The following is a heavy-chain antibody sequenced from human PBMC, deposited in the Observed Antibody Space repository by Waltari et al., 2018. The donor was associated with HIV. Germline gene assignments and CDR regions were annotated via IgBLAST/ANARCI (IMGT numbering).Heavy chain of an antibody. J-gene: IGHJ3*02. CDR2: SSWNSWTK. CDR3: AKDTSIGSGWKNVFDI. CDR1: GFTFDDYA. Sequence: EDHLVESGGGLVQPGGSLRLSCAASGFTFDDYAMHWVRQGPGKGLEWGSGSSWNSWTKDYSDAVKGRFSISRDNAKSFLYLQMNSLKTEDTALYYCAKDTSIGSGWKNVFDIWGQGIMVTVSS. D-gene: IGHD6-19*01. V-gene: IGHV3-9*01.